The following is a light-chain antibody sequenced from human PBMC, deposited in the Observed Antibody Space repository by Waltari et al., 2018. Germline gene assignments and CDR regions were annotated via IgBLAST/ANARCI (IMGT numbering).Light chain of an antibody. CDR3: ASWDDSLRGRV. CDR1: PSNIRSNF. V-gene: IGLV1-47*01. Sequence: QSVLTQPPSMSGTPGQRVTIPCSGSPSNIRSNFLYWYQQFPGMAPRLLIFENARRLSGVPDRFSASKAGASASLAISGLRSEDEAHYHCASWDDSLRGRVFGGGTRLTVL. CDR2: ENA. J-gene: IGLJ2*01.